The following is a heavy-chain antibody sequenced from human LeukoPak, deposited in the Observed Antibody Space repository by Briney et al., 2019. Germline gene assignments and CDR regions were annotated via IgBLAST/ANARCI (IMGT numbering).Heavy chain of an antibody. CDR3: ARTGTYCSSTSCYFPSYYYYYMDV. J-gene: IGHJ6*03. Sequence: SETLSLTCAVYGGSFSGYYWSWIRQPPGKGLEWIGEINHSGDTNYNPSLKSRVTISVDTSKNQFSLRLSSVTAADTAVYYCARTGTYCSSTSCYFPSYYYYYMDVWGKGTTVTVSS. CDR1: GGSFSGYY. V-gene: IGHV4-34*01. D-gene: IGHD2-2*01. CDR2: INHSGDT.